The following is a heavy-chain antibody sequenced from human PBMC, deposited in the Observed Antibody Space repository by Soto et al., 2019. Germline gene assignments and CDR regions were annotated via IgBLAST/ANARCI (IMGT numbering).Heavy chain of an antibody. CDR1: GGTFSCSG. D-gene: IGHD1-20*01. Sequence: QVQLVQSGAEVKKPGSSVKVSCNASGGTFSCSGISLVRHAPGQGLELMGRIFPIDDIAISAQMFQGRVTITADKATITAYMELRSVGSEYTVLYSCASPGDNPLSAFHAFDVWGQGTMVTVSS. CDR2: IFPIDDIA. J-gene: IGHJ3*01. CDR3: ASPGDNPLSAFHAFDV. V-gene: IGHV1-69*02.